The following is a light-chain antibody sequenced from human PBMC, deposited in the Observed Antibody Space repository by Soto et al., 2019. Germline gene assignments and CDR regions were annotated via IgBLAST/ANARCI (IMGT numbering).Light chain of an antibody. CDR2: GAS. J-gene: IGKJ2*01. CDR3: QQYHNWPPYT. Sequence: IVMTQSPATLSVSPGERATLSCRASQSVGSNFAWYQQKPGQAPRLLIYGASTRAAGIPARFSGSGSGTEFTLAISSLQSEDFAVYYCQQYHNWPPYTFGQGTKLEIK. CDR1: QSVGSN. V-gene: IGKV3-15*01.